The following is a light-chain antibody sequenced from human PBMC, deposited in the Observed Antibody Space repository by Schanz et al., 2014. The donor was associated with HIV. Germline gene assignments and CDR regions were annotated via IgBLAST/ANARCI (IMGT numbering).Light chain of an antibody. Sequence: EIVMTQSPATLSVSPGERATLSCRASQSVSSNLAWYQQKPGQAPRLLIYGAFTRATGIPARFSGSGLGTDFTLTINSLQSEDSAVYYCQQYNHWPQTFGQGTKVEIK. J-gene: IGKJ1*01. V-gene: IGKV3-15*01. CDR3: QQYNHWPQT. CDR1: QSVSSN. CDR2: GAF.